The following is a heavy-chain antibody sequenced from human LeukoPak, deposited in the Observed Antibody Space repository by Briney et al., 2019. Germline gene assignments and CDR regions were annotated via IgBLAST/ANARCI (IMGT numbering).Heavy chain of an antibody. V-gene: IGHV1-69*04. Sequence: ASVKVSCKASGGTFSSYAISWVRQAPGQGLEWMGRIIPILGIANYAQKFQGRVTITADKSTSTAYMELSSLRSEDTAVYYCARAPTSGYRVDYWGQGTLVTVSS. CDR1: GGTFSSYA. CDR2: IIPILGIA. D-gene: IGHD5-18*01. CDR3: ARAPTSGYRVDY. J-gene: IGHJ4*02.